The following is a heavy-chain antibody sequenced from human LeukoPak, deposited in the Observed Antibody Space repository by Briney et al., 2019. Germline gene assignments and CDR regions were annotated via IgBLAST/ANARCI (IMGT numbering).Heavy chain of an antibody. CDR1: GFTFRSYG. CDR2: ISYDGSSK. Sequence: GGPLRLSCAASGFTFRSYGMHWVRQAPGKGLEGVAVISYDGSSKYYADSVKGRFTISRDNSKNTLYLQMNSLRAEDTAVYYCAKDWGLSIAAAGTPWGQGTLVTVSS. CDR3: AKDWGLSIAAAGTP. V-gene: IGHV3-30*18. D-gene: IGHD6-13*01. J-gene: IGHJ5*02.